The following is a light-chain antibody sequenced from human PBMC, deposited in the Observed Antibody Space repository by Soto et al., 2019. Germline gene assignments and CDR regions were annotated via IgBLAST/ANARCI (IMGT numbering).Light chain of an antibody. J-gene: IGLJ1*01. CDR3: SSYTSCSTNF. CDR1: SSDVGGYNY. V-gene: IGLV2-14*01. CDR2: DVS. Sequence: QSALTQPASVSGSPGQSITISCTGTSSDVGGYNYVSWYQQHPGKAPKLMIYDVSNRPSGVSNRFSGSKSGNTASLTISGLQAEDEADYYCSSYTSCSTNFFGTGTKVTAL.